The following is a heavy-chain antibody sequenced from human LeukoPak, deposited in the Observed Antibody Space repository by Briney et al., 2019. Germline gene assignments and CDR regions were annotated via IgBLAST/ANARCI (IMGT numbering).Heavy chain of an antibody. V-gene: IGHV1-3*01. CDR3: ATALDIVVVPAANEEDAFDI. CDR2: INAGNGNT. J-gene: IGHJ3*02. CDR1: GYTFTSYA. Sequence: ASVKVSCKASGYTFTSYAMHWVRQAPGQRLEWMGWINAGNGNTKYSQKFQGRVTITRDTSAGTAYMELSSLRSEDTAVYYCATALDIVVVPAANEEDAFDIWGQGTMVTVSS. D-gene: IGHD2-2*03.